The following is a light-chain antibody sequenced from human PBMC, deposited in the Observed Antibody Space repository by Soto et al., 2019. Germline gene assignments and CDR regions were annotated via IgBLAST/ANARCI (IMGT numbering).Light chain of an antibody. Sequence: QSALTQPASVSGSPGQSITISCTGASSDVGAYNYVSWYQQHPGKAPKLMIFDVSNRPSGVSNRFSASKSGNTASLTISGLQAEDEADYYCSSYTCSSTVVFGGGTKVTVL. V-gene: IGLV2-14*01. CDR3: SSYTCSSTVV. CDR2: DVS. J-gene: IGLJ2*01. CDR1: SSDVGAYNY.